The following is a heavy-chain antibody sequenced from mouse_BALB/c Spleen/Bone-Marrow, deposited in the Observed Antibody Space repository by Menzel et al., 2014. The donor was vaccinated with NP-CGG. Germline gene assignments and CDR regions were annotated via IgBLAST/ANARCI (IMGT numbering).Heavy chain of an antibody. CDR2: IDTSDSYT. CDR1: GYTFTDNW. CDR3: ARGGHDFSLDY. Sequence: QVQLQQSGAELGMPGASVKMSCKASGYTFTDNWIYWVKQRPGQGLEWIGAIDTSDSYTNYNQKFMGKASLTVDASSSTAYVQVSSLTSGDSAVYYCARGGHDFSLDYRGQGTSVTVSS. D-gene: IGHD2-4*01. V-gene: IGHV1-69*01. J-gene: IGHJ4*01.